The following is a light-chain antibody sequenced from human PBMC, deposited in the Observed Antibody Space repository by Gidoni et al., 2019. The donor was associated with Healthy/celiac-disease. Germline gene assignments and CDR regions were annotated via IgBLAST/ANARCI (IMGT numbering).Light chain of an antibody. V-gene: IGKV3-15*01. CDR2: GAS. J-gene: IGKJ2*01. CDR1: QSVSSN. Sequence: IVMTQPSSTLSASPGGRATLSCRAGQSVSSNLAWYQQKPGQAPRLLIYGASTRATGIPARFSGSGSGTEFTLTISSLQSEDFAVYYCQQYNNWTPYTFGQGTKLEIK. CDR3: QQYNNWTPYT.